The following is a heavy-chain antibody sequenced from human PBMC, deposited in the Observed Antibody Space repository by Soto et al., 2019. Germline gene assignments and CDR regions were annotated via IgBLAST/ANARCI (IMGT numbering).Heavy chain of an antibody. D-gene: IGHD1-26*01. CDR3: ARTRPRELLPPNLFDY. V-gene: IGHV1-69*01. CDR2: IIPIFGTA. J-gene: IGHJ4*02. CDR1: GGTFSSYA. Sequence: QVQLVQSGAEVKKPGSSVKVSCKASGGTFSSYAISWVRQAPGQGLEWMGGIIPIFGTANYVQKFQGRVTITADESTSTAYMELSSLRSEDTAVYYCARTRPRELLPPNLFDYWGQGTLVTVSS.